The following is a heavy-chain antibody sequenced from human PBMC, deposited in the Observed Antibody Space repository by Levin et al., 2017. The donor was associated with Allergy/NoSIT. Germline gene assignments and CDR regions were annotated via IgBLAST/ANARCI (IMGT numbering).Heavy chain of an antibody. V-gene: IGHV3-30*18. CDR1: GFTFSSYG. Sequence: PGGSLRLSCAASGFTFSSYGMHWVRQAPGKGLEWVAVISYDGSNKYYADSVKGRFTISRDNSKNTLYLQMNSLRAEDTAVYYCAKKGLGEQWLEKYYFDYWGQGTLVTVSS. D-gene: IGHD6-19*01. J-gene: IGHJ4*02. CDR2: ISYDGSNK. CDR3: AKKGLGEQWLEKYYFDY.